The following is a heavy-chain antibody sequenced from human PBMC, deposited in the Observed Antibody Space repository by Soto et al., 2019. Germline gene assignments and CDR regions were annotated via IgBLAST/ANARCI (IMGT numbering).Heavy chain of an antibody. CDR2: ISGSGGST. CDR3: ATRYCSSTSCYPGIFDY. V-gene: IGHV3-23*01. Sequence: PGGSLRLSCAASGFTFSSYGMHWVRQAPGKGLEWVSAISGSGGSTYYADSVKGRFTISRDNSKNTLYLQMNSLRAEDTAVYYCATRYCSSTSCYPGIFDYWGQGTLVTVSS. CDR1: GFTFSSYG. D-gene: IGHD2-2*01. J-gene: IGHJ4*02.